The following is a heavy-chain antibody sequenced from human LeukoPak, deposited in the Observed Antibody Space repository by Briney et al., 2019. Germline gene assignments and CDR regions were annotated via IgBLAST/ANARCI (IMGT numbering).Heavy chain of an antibody. J-gene: IGHJ3*02. Sequence: GGSLRLSCAASGFTFSSYWMSWVRQAPGKGREWVANIKQDGSEKNYVDSVKGRFTISRDNAKNSLYLQMNSLRAEDTAVYYCVRAMGWLPTNAFDIWGQGTMVTVSS. CDR2: IKQDGSEK. D-gene: IGHD5-24*01. CDR3: VRAMGWLPTNAFDI. CDR1: GFTFSSYW. V-gene: IGHV3-7*01.